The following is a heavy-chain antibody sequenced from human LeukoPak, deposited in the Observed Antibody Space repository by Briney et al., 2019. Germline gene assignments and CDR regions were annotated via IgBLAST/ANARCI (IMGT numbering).Heavy chain of an antibody. CDR2: ISSSSSYI. CDR1: GFTFSSYS. Sequence: GGSLRLSCAASGFTFSSYSMNWVRQAPGKGLEWVSSISSSSSYIYYADSVKGRFTISGDNAKNSLYLQMNSLRAEDTAVYYCARYIAAAGLDYWGQGTLVTVSS. V-gene: IGHV3-21*01. D-gene: IGHD6-13*01. J-gene: IGHJ4*02. CDR3: ARYIAAAGLDY.